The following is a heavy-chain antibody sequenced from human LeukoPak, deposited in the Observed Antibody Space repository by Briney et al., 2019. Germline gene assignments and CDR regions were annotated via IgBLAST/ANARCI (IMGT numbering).Heavy chain of an antibody. D-gene: IGHD3-3*01. Sequence: SPKVSSKHSGGTFRTSIPCWLSHAPQQRLEWMAGLIPIFGTANYTQKPQGTVTTTTDESTSTPYMELRSLRSEGTGVYYCARSQQGLWSGRDAFDIWGQGTMVTVSS. V-gene: IGHV1-69*05. CDR2: LIPIFGTA. J-gene: IGHJ3*02. CDR1: GGTFRTSI. CDR3: ARSQQGLWSGRDAFDI.